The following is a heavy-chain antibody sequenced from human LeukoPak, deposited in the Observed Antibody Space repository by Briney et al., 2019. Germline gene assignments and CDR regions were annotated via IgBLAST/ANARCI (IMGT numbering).Heavy chain of an antibody. CDR3: ARHRWGRILAAVGPAFDF. D-gene: IGHD6-13*01. CDR1: GDSISSSSYY. J-gene: IGHJ4*02. CDR2: MYYSGTT. Sequence: TSETLSLTCSVSGDSISSSSYYWGGIRQPPGKGLEWIGSMYYSGTTYYNPSLKSRVTISVDTSKNQFSLKLSSVTAADTAVYYCARHRWGRILAAVGPAFDFWGQGTLVTVSS. V-gene: IGHV4-39*01.